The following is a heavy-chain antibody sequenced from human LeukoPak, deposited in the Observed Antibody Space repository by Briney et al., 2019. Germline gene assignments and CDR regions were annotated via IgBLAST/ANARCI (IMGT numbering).Heavy chain of an antibody. CDR1: GYTFTSYG. J-gene: IGHJ6*03. CDR3: ARCHGRGYSYGYLYYYYYMDV. Sequence: ASVKVSCKASGYTFTSYGISWVRQAPGQGLEWMGWISAYNGNTNYAQKLQGRVTMTTDTSTSTAYVELRSLRSDDTAVYYCARCHGRGYSYGYLYYYYYMDVWGKGTTVTVSS. D-gene: IGHD5-18*01. CDR2: ISAYNGNT. V-gene: IGHV1-18*01.